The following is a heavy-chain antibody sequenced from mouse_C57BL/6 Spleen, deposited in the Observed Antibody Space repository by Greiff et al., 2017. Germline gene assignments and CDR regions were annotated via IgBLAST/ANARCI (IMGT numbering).Heavy chain of an antibody. J-gene: IGHJ3*01. CDR3: ARSRPMVTSWFAY. V-gene: IGHV1-59*01. Sequence: QVQLQQPGAELVRPGTSVKLSCKASGYTFTSYWMHWVKQRPGQGLEWIGVIDPSDSYTNYNQKFKGKATLTVDTSSSTAYMQLSSLTSEDSAVYYCARSRPMVTSWFAYWGQGTLVTVSA. CDR2: IDPSDSYT. CDR1: GYTFTSYW. D-gene: IGHD2-2*01.